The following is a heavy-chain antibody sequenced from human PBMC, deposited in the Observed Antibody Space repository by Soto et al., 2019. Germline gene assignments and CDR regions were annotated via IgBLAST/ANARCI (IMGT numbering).Heavy chain of an antibody. CDR2: IIPIFGTA. J-gene: IGHJ6*02. D-gene: IGHD2-15*01. CDR3: ARSLEVAANYYYYGMDV. Sequence: QVQLVQSGAEVKKPGSSVKVSCKASGGTFSSYAISWVRQAPGQGLEWRGGIIPIFGTANYAQKFQGRVTITADESTSTAYMELSSLRSEDTAVYYCARSLEVAANYYYYGMDVWGQGTTVTVSS. V-gene: IGHV1-69*01. CDR1: GGTFSSYA.